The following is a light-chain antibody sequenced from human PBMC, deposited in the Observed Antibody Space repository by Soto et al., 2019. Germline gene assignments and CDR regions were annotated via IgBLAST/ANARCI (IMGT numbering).Light chain of an antibody. J-gene: IGKJ5*01. CDR2: AAS. V-gene: IGKV1-39*01. Sequence: DIPTRQSPSSLSATVGDRVTITCRASQSISSYLNWYQQKPGKAPKLLIYAASSLQSGVPSRFSGSGSGTDFTLTISSLQPEDFATYYCQQSYSTPITFAQGTRLE. CDR3: QQSYSTPIT. CDR1: QSISSY.